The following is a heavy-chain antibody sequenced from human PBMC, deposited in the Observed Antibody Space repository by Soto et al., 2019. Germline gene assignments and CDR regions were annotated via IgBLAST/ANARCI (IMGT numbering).Heavy chain of an antibody. J-gene: IGHJ6*02. Sequence: GESLKISCKGSGYSFASYWISWVRQMPGKGLEWMGRTDPSDSYTNYSPSFQGHVTISADKSISTAYLQWSSLKASDTAMYYCASRLATVTTYYYYGMDVWGQGTTVTVSS. CDR2: TDPSDSYT. CDR3: ASRLATVTTYYYYGMDV. CDR1: GYSFASYW. V-gene: IGHV5-10-1*01. D-gene: IGHD4-17*01.